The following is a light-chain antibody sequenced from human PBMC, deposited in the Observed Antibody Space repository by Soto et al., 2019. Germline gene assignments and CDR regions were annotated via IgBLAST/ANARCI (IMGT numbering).Light chain of an antibody. CDR1: QSVDSY. J-gene: IGKJ5*01. Sequence: WTQSAASLSLSQWERATLSCRASQSVDSYLVWYQQKPGQAPRLLIFGASNRATGIPARFSGSGSGTDFTLTINSLEPDDFAVYYCQQRDSWPITFGQGTRLEIK. CDR2: GAS. CDR3: QQRDSWPIT. V-gene: IGKV3-11*01.